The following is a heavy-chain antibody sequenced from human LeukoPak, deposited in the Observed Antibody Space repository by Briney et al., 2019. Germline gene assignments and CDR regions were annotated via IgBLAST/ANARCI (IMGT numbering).Heavy chain of an antibody. CDR1: GGSISSYY. D-gene: IGHD1-14*01. CDR3: ARQGGYKSPCDY. V-gene: IGHV4-59*08. CDR2: IYYTGST. J-gene: IGHJ4*02. Sequence: PSETLSLTCTVSGGSISSYYWSWIRQPPGKGLEWIGYIYYTGSTNYNPSLKSRVTISVDTSKNQFSLKLSSVTAADTAVYYCARQGGYKSPCDYWGQGTLVTVPS.